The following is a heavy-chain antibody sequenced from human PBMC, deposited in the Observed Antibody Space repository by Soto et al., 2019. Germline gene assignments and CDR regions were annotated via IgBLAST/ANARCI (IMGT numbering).Heavy chain of an antibody. J-gene: IGHJ6*02. CDR1: GYTLTELS. D-gene: IGHD3-10*01. CDR2: FDPEDGET. V-gene: IGHV1-24*01. CDR3: ATDLSYGSGSSYYYGMDV. Sequence: ASVKVSCKVSGYTLTELSMHWVRQAPGKGLEWMGGFDPEDGETIYAQKFQGRVTMTEDTSTDTAYMELSSLRSEDTAVYYCATDLSYGSGSSYYYGMDVWGQGTTVTVSS.